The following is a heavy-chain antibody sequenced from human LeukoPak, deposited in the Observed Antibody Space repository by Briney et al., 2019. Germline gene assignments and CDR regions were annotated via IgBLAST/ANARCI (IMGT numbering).Heavy chain of an antibody. Sequence: PSETLSLTCAVYGGSFSGYYWSWVRQAPGKGLEWVSVIYSGGSTYYADSVKGRFTISRDNSKNTLYLQMNSLRAEDTAVYYCARGWSGYDTVAQDAFDIWGQGTMVTVSS. J-gene: IGHJ3*02. CDR2: IYSGGST. V-gene: IGHV3-66*01. CDR3: ARGWSGYDTVAQDAFDI. CDR1: GGSFSGYY. D-gene: IGHD5-12*01.